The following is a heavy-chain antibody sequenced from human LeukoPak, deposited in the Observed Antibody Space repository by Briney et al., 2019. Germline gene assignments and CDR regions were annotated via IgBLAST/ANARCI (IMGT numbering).Heavy chain of an antibody. CDR2: IIPLFGSS. Sequence: ASVKVSCKASGGTYSHFAINWVRQAPGQGLEWLGGIIPLFGSSNYTHEFKDRVTFTADKSTNTVYMHLSSLRFEDAAVYLCARNHNYTDHYNHMDVWGRGTAITVSS. D-gene: IGHD3-3*01. CDR3: ARNHNYTDHYNHMDV. J-gene: IGHJ6*03. CDR1: GGTYSHFA. V-gene: IGHV1-69*06.